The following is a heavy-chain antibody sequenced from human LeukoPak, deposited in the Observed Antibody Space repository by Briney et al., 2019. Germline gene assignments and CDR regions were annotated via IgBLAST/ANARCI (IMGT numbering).Heavy chain of an antibody. J-gene: IGHJ4*02. CDR2: IYYSGST. CDR3: AREVPNSSSWSFFDY. D-gene: IGHD6-13*01. Sequence: SETLSPTCTVSGGSISSYYWSWIRQPPGKGLEWIGYIYYSGSTNYNPSLKSRVTISVDTSKNQFSLKLSSVTAADTAVYYCAREVPNSSSWSFFDYWGQGTLVTVSS. CDR1: GGSISSYY. V-gene: IGHV4-59*01.